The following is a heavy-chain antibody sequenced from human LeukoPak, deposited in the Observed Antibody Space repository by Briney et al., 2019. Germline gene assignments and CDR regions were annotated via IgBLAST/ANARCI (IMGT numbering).Heavy chain of an antibody. CDR3: AKWAAVAGYYYYGMDV. D-gene: IGHD6-19*01. J-gene: IGHJ6*02. CDR2: ISAYNGNT. CDR1: GYTFTSYG. Sequence: ASVKVSCKVSGYTFTSYGISWVRQAPGQGLEWMGWISAYNGNTNYAQKLQGRVTMTTDTSTSTAYMELRSLRSDDTAVYYCAKWAAVAGYYYYGMDVWGQGTTVTVSS. V-gene: IGHV1-18*01.